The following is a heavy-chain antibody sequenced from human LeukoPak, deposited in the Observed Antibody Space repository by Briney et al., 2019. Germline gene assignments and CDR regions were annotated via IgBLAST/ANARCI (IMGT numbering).Heavy chain of an antibody. J-gene: IGHJ4*02. D-gene: IGHD4-17*01. V-gene: IGHV1-2*02. CDR1: GYTFTGYY. Sequence: ASVKVSCKASGYTFTGYYMHWVRQAPGQGLEWMGWINPNSGGTNYAQKFQGRVTMTRDTSISTAYMELSRLRSDDTAVYYCAKHNEDYGDYAGFDYWGQGTLVTVSS. CDR3: AKHNEDYGDYAGFDY. CDR2: INPNSGGT.